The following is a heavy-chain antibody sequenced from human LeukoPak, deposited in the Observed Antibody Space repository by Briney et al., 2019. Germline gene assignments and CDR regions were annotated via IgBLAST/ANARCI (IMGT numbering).Heavy chain of an antibody. D-gene: IGHD2-2*01. CDR2: INHSGST. J-gene: IGHJ3*02. V-gene: IGHV4-34*01. Sequence: SETLSLTCAVYGGSFSGYYWSWIRQPPGKGLEWIGEINHSGSTNYNPSLKSRVTISVDTSKNQFSLKLSSVTAADTAVYYCARLGYCSSTSCYRAFDIWGQGTMVTVSS. CDR3: ARLGYCSSTSCYRAFDI. CDR1: GGSFSGYY.